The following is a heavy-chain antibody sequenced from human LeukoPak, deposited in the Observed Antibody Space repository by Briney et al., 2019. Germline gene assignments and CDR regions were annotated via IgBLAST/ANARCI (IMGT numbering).Heavy chain of an antibody. Sequence: GASVKVSCKASGYTFTSNYIHWVRQAPGQGLEWMGMIYPRDGSTSYAQKFQERVTITRDMSTSTAYMELSSLRSEDTAVYYCAADVVAGTFAEYFQHWGQGTLVTVSS. D-gene: IGHD6-19*01. J-gene: IGHJ1*01. CDR2: IYPRDGST. CDR1: GYTFTSNY. CDR3: AADVVAGTFAEYFQH. V-gene: IGHV1-46*01.